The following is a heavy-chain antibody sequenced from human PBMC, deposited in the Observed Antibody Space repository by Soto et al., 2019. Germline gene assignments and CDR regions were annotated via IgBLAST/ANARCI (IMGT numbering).Heavy chain of an antibody. D-gene: IGHD4-17*01. CDR2: INPHSGDT. CDR1: GYTFTDHY. Sequence: QVQLVQSGAEVKKPGASVKVSYVASGYTFTDHYIHWVRQAPGQGLEWMGWINPHSGDTIYAQKFQGRVTLTRDTSISKADMELSRLRSDDTAVYYCARGRTVNFYGMDVWGQGTTVTVSS. V-gene: IGHV1-2*02. J-gene: IGHJ6*02. CDR3: ARGRTVNFYGMDV.